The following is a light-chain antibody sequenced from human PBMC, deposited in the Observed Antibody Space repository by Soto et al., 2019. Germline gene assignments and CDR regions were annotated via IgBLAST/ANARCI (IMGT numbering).Light chain of an antibody. V-gene: IGKV3-20*01. CDR3: QQYDSSPYT. CDR2: GAS. J-gene: IGKJ2*01. Sequence: EIVLTQSPGTLSLSPGERATLSCRASQSVSSTYLAWYQQNPGQAPRLLIYGASNRATGIPDMFSGSGSGTDFTLTISRLEPEDFAVYFCQQYDSSPYTFGQGTKLEIK. CDR1: QSVSSTY.